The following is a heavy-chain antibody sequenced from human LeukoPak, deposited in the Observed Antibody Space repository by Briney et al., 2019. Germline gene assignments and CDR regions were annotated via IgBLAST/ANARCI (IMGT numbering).Heavy chain of an antibody. Sequence: SETLSLTCTVSGRSISGYYWSWIRQPPGKGLEWIGYIYYSGNTNYNTSLKSRVTISVDTSKNQFSLKVSSVTAADTAVYYCARGGVLADYWGQGTLVTVSS. CDR3: ARGGVLADY. J-gene: IGHJ4*02. CDR2: IYYSGNT. V-gene: IGHV4-59*01. CDR1: GRSISGYY. D-gene: IGHD2-8*02.